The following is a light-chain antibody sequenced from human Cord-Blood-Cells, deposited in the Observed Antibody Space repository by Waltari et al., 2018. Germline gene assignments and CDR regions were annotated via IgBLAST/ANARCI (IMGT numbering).Light chain of an antibody. CDR2: EGR. CDR1: SSDVGSYNL. V-gene: IGLV2-23*01. J-gene: IGLJ3*02. Sequence: QSALTQPASVSGSPGQSITISCTGTSSDVGSYNLVSWYQQHPGKAPKLMIYEGRKRPSGVSSRFSGSNSGNTASLTISGRQAEDEADYYCCSYAGSSTWVFGGGTKLTVL. CDR3: CSYAGSSTWV.